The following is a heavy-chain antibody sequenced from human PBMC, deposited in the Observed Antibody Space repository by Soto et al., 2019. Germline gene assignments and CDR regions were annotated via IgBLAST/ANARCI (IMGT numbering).Heavy chain of an antibody. J-gene: IGHJ4*02. CDR3: ASGDLLFDY. V-gene: IGHV4-59*01. CDR1: GGSISSYC. CDR2: IYYSGST. Sequence: PSETLSLTCTVSGGSISSYCWSWIRQPPGKGLEWIGYIYYSGSTNYNPSLKSRVTISVDTSKNQFSLKLSSVTAADTAVYYCASGDLLFDYWGQGTLVTVYS. D-gene: IGHD1-26*01.